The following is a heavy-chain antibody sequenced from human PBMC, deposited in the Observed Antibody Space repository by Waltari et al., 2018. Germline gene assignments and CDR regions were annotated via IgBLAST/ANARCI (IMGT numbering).Heavy chain of an antibody. CDR1: GFTFNTYW. J-gene: IGHJ4*02. V-gene: IGHV3-74*01. Sequence: EVQLVESGGALVQPGGSLRLSCAASGFTFNTYWMHWVRQAPGKGLVGVSRTNSDGSSTTYADSVKGRFTISRDNAKNTVYLQMNSRRAEDTAVYYCASETFDYWGQGTLVTVSS. CDR2: TNSDGSST. CDR3: ASETFDY.